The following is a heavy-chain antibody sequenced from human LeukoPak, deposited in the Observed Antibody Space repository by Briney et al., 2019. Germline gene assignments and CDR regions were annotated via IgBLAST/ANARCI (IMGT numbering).Heavy chain of an antibody. CDR1: GFTFSSYW. V-gene: IGHV3-7*01. CDR2: IKQDGSEK. J-gene: IGHJ2*01. CDR3: AREGSNWYWYFDL. Sequence: GGSLRLSCAASGFTFSSYWMSWVRQAPGKGLELVADIKQDGSEKYYVDSVKGRFTISRDNAKSSLYLQMNSLRAEDTAVYFCAREGSNWYWYFDLWGRGTLVTVSS. D-gene: IGHD6-13*01.